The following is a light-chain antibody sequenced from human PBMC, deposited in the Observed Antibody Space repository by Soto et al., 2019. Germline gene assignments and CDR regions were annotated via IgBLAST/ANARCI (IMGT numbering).Light chain of an antibody. CDR3: SSYTSSSLVV. J-gene: IGLJ2*01. V-gene: IGLV2-14*01. CDR2: EVT. Sequence: QSALTQPASVSGSPGQSITISCTGTSSDVGGYNYVSWYQRHPGKAPKLMIYEVTNRPSGASNRFSGSKSGNTASLTISGLQAEDEADYYCSSYTSSSLVVFGGGTKLTVL. CDR1: SSDVGGYNY.